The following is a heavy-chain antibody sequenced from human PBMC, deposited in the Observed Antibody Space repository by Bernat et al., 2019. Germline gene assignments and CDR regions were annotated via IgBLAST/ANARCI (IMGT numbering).Heavy chain of an antibody. J-gene: IGHJ3*02. D-gene: IGHD6-19*01. CDR2: ISWTRGRI. CDR3: ARALGLVAFDI. V-gene: IGHV3-9*01. Sequence: EVQLVESGGGSVQPGRSLRLSCSASGFTFDAYAMHWVRQAPGKGLGWVSGISWTRGRIGYADSGKGRFTISRSNAKNSLYLQMNSLSAEDTALYYCARALGLVAFDIWGQGTMVTVSS. CDR1: GFTFDAYA.